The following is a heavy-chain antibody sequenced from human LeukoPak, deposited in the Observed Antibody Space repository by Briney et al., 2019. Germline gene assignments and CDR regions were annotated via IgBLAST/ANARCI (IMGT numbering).Heavy chain of an antibody. CDR1: GFTFSSYA. CDR2: ISYDGSNK. V-gene: IGHV3-30-3*01. J-gene: IGHJ4*02. CDR3: ARDFRYSERDY. Sequence: GGSLRLSCAASGFTFSSYAMHWVRQAPGKGLEWVAVISYDGSNKYYADSVKGRFTISRDNAKNSLYLQMNSLRAEDTAVYYCARDFRYSERDYWGQGTLVTVSS. D-gene: IGHD3-9*01.